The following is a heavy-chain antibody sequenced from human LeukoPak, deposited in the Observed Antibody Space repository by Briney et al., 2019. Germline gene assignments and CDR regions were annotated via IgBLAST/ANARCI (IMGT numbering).Heavy chain of an antibody. J-gene: IGHJ4*02. D-gene: IGHD4-17*01. CDR2: ISDDGRSK. CDR1: GFSFISYG. V-gene: IGHV3-30*18. CDR3: AKRPSDYGDYVSYFDY. Sequence: GGSLRLSCAASGFSFISYGMHWVRQAPGKGLEWVGVISDDGRSKDYADSVKGRFTISRANSKDTLYLQMNSLRDEDTAVYYCAKRPSDYGDYVSYFDYWGQGTLVTVSS.